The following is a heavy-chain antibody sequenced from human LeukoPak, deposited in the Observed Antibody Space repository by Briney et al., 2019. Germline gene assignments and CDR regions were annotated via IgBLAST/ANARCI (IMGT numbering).Heavy chain of an antibody. CDR2: IYYSGST. Sequence: PSETLSLTCTVSGGSISSSSYYWGWIRQPPGKGLEWIGSIYYSGSTYYNPSLKSRVTISVDTSKNQFSLKLSSVTAADTAVYYCARDIRLLWFGELSPGALSYYCYGMDVWGQGTTVTVSS. CDR1: GGSISSSSYY. V-gene: IGHV4-39*07. J-gene: IGHJ6*02. D-gene: IGHD3-10*01. CDR3: ARDIRLLWFGELSPGALSYYCYGMDV.